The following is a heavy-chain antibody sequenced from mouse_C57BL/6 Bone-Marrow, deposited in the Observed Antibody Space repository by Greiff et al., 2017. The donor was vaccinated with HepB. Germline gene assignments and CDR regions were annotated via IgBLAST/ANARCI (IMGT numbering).Heavy chain of an antibody. V-gene: IGHV1-19*01. CDR2: INPYNGGT. D-gene: IGHD1-1*01. CDR1: GYTFTDYY. CDR3: AGSTVVGYWYFDV. J-gene: IGHJ1*03. Sequence: VQLQQSGPVLVKPGASVKMSCKASGYTFTDYYMNWVNQSQGKSLEWIGVINPYNGGTSYNQKFKGKATLTVDKSSSTAYMELNSLTSEDSAVYYCAGSTVVGYWYFDVWGTGATVTVSS.